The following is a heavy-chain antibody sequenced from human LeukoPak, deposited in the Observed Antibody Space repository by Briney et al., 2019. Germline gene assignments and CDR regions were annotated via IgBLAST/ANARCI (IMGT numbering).Heavy chain of an antibody. CDR3: ARGHYGLDY. V-gene: IGHV3-74*03. D-gene: IGHD4-17*01. Sequence: GGSLRLSCAASGFTFSTYWMHWVRQAPGKGLVWVARIRPEGTTTAYADSVKGRFTISRDNAENSLFLQMNSLRAEDTAVYYCARGHYGLDYWGQGTLVTVSS. CDR2: IRPEGTTT. J-gene: IGHJ4*02. CDR1: GFTFSTYW.